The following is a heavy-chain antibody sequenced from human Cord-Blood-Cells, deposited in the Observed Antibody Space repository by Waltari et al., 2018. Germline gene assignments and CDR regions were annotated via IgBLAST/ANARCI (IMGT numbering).Heavy chain of an antibody. D-gene: IGHD7-27*01. CDR1: GFTFSRYW. CDR3: ARESGKLGFNY. V-gene: IGHV3-74*01. CDR2: INSEGGST. Sequence: EVQLVESGGGLVQPGGSLRLSCAASGFTFSRYWMHWVRQAPGKGLVWVSRINSEGGSTSYPDSVKSRFTTARDNAKNTLCLQMNSLRAEDTAVYYCARESGKLGFNYWGQGTLVTVSS. J-gene: IGHJ4*02.